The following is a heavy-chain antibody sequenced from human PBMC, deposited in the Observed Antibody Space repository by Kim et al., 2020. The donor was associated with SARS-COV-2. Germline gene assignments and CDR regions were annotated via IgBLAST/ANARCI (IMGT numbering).Heavy chain of an antibody. D-gene: IGHD5-18*01. V-gene: IGHV3-48*02. J-gene: IGHJ6*02. CDR1: GFTFSSYS. Sequence: GGSLRLSCAASGFTFSSYSMNWVRQAPGKGLEWVSYISSSSSTIYYADSVKGRFTISRDNAKNSLYLQMNSLRDEDTAVYYCAGGGYSYGYYYGMDFWGQGPTVTVSS. CDR3: AGGGYSYGYYYGMDF. CDR2: ISSSSSTI.